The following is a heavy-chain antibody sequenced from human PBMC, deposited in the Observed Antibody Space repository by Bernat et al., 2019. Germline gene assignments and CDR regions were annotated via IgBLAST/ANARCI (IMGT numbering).Heavy chain of an antibody. Sequence: LVESGGGLVQPGGSLRLSCAASGFTFSSYEMNWVRQAPGKGLEWVSYISSSGSTIYYADSVKGRFTISRDNAKNSLYLQMNSLRAEDTAVYYCARYCSGGSCHYYMDVWGKGTTVTVSS. CDR3: ARYCSGGSCHYYMDV. CDR1: GFTFSSYE. D-gene: IGHD2-15*01. V-gene: IGHV3-48*03. CDR2: ISSSGSTI. J-gene: IGHJ6*03.